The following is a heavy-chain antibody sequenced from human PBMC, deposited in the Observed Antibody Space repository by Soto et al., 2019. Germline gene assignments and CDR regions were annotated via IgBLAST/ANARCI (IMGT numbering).Heavy chain of an antibody. D-gene: IGHD5-12*01. Sequence: WVXQXXXXXLERKGWMNPNSGNTGYAQKFQGRVTVTRNTSISTAYMELSSLRSEDTAVYYCARTARMSAVKTYYYYYMDVWGKGTTVTVSS. CDR2: MNPNSGNT. J-gene: IGHJ6*03. V-gene: IGHV1-8*01. CDR3: ARTARMSAVKTYYYYYMDV.